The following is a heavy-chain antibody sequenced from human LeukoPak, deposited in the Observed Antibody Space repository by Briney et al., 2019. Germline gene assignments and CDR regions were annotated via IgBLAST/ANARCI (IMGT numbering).Heavy chain of an antibody. D-gene: IGHD2-2*01. CDR2: VDHTGST. CDR1: DDSITMYY. J-gene: IGHJ6*03. Sequence: PSETLSLTCTVSDDSITMYYWTWIRQPPGKGLEWIGYVDHTGSTKFNPSLKSRVTISVDTSKNQFSLKLSSVTAADTAVYYCARRQRYCSSTSCYGDYYYYYVDVWGKGTTVTVSS. V-gene: IGHV4-59*01. CDR3: ARRQRYCSSTSCYGDYYYYYVDV.